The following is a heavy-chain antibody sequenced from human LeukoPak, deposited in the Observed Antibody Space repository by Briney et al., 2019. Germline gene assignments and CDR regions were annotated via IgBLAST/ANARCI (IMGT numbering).Heavy chain of an antibody. CDR1: GFTFSSYS. J-gene: IGHJ4*02. CDR3: ARAGYCSSTSCYGLDY. Sequence: PGGSLRLSCAASGFTFSSYSMNWVRQAPGKGLEWVSYISGSSSMIYYADSVKGRFTISRDNSKNTLYLQMNSLRAEDTAVYYCARAGYCSSTSCYGLDYWGQGTLVTVSS. V-gene: IGHV3-48*01. CDR2: ISGSSSMI. D-gene: IGHD2-2*01.